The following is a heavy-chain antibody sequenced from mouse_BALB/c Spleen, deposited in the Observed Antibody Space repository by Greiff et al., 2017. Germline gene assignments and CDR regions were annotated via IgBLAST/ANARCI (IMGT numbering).Heavy chain of an antibody. CDR2: ISSGSSTI. Sequence: EVQLVESGGGLVQPGGSRKLSCAASGFTFSSFGMHWVRQAPEKGLEWVAYISSGSSTIYYADTVKGRFTISRDNPKNTLFLQMTSLRSEDTAMYYCARWQFAYWGQGTLVTVSA. V-gene: IGHV5-17*02. CDR1: GFTFSSFG. J-gene: IGHJ3*01. CDR3: ARWQFAY.